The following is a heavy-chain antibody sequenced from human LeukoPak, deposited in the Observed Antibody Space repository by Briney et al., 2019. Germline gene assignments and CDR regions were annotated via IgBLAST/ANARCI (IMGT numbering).Heavy chain of an antibody. V-gene: IGHV3-23*01. Sequence: GGSLRLSCAASGFTFSGYAMSWVRQAPGKGLEWVSAITDDATDTYHADSVKGRFTISRDNSKNTLYLQMNSLRAEDTAVYYCTKGSRAARPYYFDYWGLGTLVTVSS. CDR3: TKGSRAARPYYFDY. D-gene: IGHD6-6*01. J-gene: IGHJ4*02. CDR1: GFTFSGYA. CDR2: ITDDATDT.